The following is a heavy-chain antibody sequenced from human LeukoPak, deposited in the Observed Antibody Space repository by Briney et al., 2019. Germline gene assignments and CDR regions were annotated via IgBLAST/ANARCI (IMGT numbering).Heavy chain of an antibody. CDR2: IYYSGST. D-gene: IGHD2-2*01. Sequence: KPSETLSLTCTVSGGSVTRSSSYWAWIRQPPGKGLEWVGTIYYSGSTYYNPSLNSRVTISLNTSKNQFSLKLTSVTATDTALYFCASDLDGTSPARFDPWGQGTLVTVSS. J-gene: IGHJ5*02. V-gene: IGHV4-39*01. CDR3: ASDLDGTSPARFDP. CDR1: GGSVTRSSSY.